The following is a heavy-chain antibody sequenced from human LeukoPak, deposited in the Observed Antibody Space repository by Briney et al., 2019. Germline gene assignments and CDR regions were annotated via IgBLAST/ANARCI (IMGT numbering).Heavy chain of an antibody. J-gene: IGHJ4*02. CDR3: ARAPYYYDSSGYYYLDY. Sequence: GGSLRLSCAASGFTFSSYSMNWVRQAPGKGLEWVSSISSSSSYIYYADSVKGRFTISRDNAKNSLYLQMNSLRAEDTAVYYCARAPYYYDSSGYYYLDYWGQGTLVTVSS. CDR2: ISSSSSYI. CDR1: GFTFSSYS. V-gene: IGHV3-21*01. D-gene: IGHD3-22*01.